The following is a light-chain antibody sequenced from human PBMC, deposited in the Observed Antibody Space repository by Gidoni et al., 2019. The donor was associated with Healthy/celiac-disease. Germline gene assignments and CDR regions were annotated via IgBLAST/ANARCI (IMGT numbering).Light chain of an antibody. CDR2: SND. J-gene: IGLJ2*01. V-gene: IGLV1-44*01. CDR1: SSNIGSNT. CDR3: AAWDDSLNGVV. Sequence: VLTQPPSASGTPGQRVTISCSGSSSNIGSNTVNWYQQLPGTAPKLLIYSNDQRPSGVPDRFSGSKSGTSASLAISGLQSEDEADYYCAAWDDSLNGVVFGGGTKLTVL.